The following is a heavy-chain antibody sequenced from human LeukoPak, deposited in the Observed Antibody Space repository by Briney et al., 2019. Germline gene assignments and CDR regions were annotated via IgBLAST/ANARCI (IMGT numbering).Heavy chain of an antibody. Sequence: GESLRISCQGSGYSFISYWIGWVRQMPGKGLEWMGAIYHGDTETRYSPSFQGQVTISADKSISTAYLQWSSLKASDTAMFYCARQPSYSIGFGVDYWGQGTLATVSS. CDR3: ARQPSYSIGFGVDY. CDR2: IYHGDTET. CDR1: GYSFISYW. D-gene: IGHD6-19*01. J-gene: IGHJ4*02. V-gene: IGHV5-51*01.